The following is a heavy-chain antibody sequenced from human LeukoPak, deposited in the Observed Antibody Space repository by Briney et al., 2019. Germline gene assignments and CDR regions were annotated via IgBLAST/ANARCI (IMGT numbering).Heavy chain of an antibody. J-gene: IGHJ4*02. V-gene: IGHV5-51*01. CDR2: IYPGDSDT. CDR1: GYSITSYW. D-gene: IGHD3-16*02. Sequence: PGESLKISCKGSGYSITSYWIGWVRQMPGKGLEWMGIIYPGDSDTRYSPSFQGQVTISADKSISTAYLQWSSLKASDTAMYYCARQRGSDYVWGSYRPVYYFDYWGQGTLVTVSS. CDR3: ARQRGSDYVWGSYRPVYYFDY.